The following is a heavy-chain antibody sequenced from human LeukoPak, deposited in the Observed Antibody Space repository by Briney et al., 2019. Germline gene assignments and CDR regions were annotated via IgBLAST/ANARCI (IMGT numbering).Heavy chain of an antibody. V-gene: IGHV3-23*01. CDR3: ARRGNSSSWFNWFDP. Sequence: QAGGSLRLSCEASGFTFSNYDMSWVRQAPGKGLEWVSAISGSGGSTYYADSVKGRFTISRDNSKNTLYLQMNSLRAEDTAVYYCARRGNSSSWFNWFDPWGQGTLVTVSS. CDR2: ISGSGGST. J-gene: IGHJ5*02. CDR1: GFTFSNYD. D-gene: IGHD6-13*01.